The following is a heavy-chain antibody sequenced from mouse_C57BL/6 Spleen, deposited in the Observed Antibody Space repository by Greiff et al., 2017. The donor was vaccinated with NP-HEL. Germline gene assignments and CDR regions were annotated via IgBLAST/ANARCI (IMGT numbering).Heavy chain of an antibody. J-gene: IGHJ3*01. V-gene: IGHV1-64*01. CDR3: ATSNLLLLAY. Sequence: QVQLQQPGAELVKPGASVKLSCKASGYTFTSYWMHWVKQRPGKGLEWIGMIHPNSGSTNYTEKIKSKATMTVEKSSSTAYMQLSSLTSEYSSVYYCATSNLLLLAYWGQGTLVTVSA. CDR1: GYTFTSYW. CDR2: IHPNSGST. D-gene: IGHD1-1*01.